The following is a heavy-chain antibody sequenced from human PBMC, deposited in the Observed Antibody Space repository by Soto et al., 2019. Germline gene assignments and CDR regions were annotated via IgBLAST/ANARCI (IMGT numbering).Heavy chain of an antibody. CDR3: AAEGVANPGI. V-gene: IGHV1-69*01. CDR1: GGTFSSYA. D-gene: IGHD3-10*01. Sequence: QVQLVQSGAEVKKPGSSVKVSCKASGGTFSSYAISWVRQAPGQGLEWMGGIIPIFRTVNYAQKFRGTVMITADESTSTAYMELTSLRSEDTAVYYCAAEGVANPGIWGQGTLVTVSS. CDR2: IIPIFRTV. J-gene: IGHJ4*02.